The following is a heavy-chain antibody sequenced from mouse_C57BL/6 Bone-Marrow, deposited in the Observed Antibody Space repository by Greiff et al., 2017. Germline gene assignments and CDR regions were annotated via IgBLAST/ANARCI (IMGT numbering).Heavy chain of an antibody. CDR3: ARDNYYGSSYAMDY. Sequence: EVQLKESGGGLVQSGRSLRLSCATSGFTFSDFYMEWVRQAPGKGLEWIAASRNKANDYTTEYSASVKGRFIVSRDTSQSILYLQMNALRAEDTAIYYCARDNYYGSSYAMDYWGQGTSVTVSS. J-gene: IGHJ4*01. CDR1: GFTFSDFY. D-gene: IGHD1-1*01. CDR2: SRNKANDYTT. V-gene: IGHV7-1*01.